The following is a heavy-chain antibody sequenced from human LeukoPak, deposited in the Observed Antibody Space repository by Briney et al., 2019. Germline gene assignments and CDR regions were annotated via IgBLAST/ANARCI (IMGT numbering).Heavy chain of an antibody. D-gene: IGHD4-23*01. Sequence: GGSLRLSCAASGFTFSSYSMNWVRQAPGKGLEWVSCISSSSSYIHYADSVKGRFTISRDNAKNSLYLQMNSLRAEDTAVYYCARVHGGDYYYYYMDVWGKGTTVTISS. CDR3: ARVHGGDYYYYYMDV. CDR1: GFTFSSYS. J-gene: IGHJ6*03. CDR2: ISSSSSYI. V-gene: IGHV3-21*01.